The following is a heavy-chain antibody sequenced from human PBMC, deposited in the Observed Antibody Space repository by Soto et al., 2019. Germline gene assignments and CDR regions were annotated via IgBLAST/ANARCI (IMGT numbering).Heavy chain of an antibody. CDR2: ISGSGGST. Sequence: GGSLRLSCAAPGFTFSSYAMSWVRQAPGKGLEWVSAISGSGGSTYYADSVKGRFTISRDNCKNSLYLQMNSLRTEDTAVYYCAKDTSSSSWSPYADYGMDVWGQGTTVTVSS. V-gene: IGHV3-23*01. CDR1: GFTFSSYA. D-gene: IGHD6-13*01. CDR3: AKDTSSSSWSPYADYGMDV. J-gene: IGHJ6*01.